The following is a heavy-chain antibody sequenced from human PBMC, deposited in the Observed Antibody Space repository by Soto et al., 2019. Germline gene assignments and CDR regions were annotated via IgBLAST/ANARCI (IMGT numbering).Heavy chain of an antibody. V-gene: IGHV1-18*04. J-gene: IGHJ5*01. CDR1: GYTFTSYG. CDR2: ISVYTGNT. Sequence: QVQLVQSGGEVTKPGASVKVSCKSSGYTFTSYGVSWVRQAPGQGLEWLGWISVYTGNTKQAQKFQDRVTLTTEASTSTAYLELRNLRSDDTAVYYCARDRCTTDKCYTHHFDFWGQGTPVTVSS. CDR3: ARDRCTTDKCYTHHFDF. D-gene: IGHD2-8*01.